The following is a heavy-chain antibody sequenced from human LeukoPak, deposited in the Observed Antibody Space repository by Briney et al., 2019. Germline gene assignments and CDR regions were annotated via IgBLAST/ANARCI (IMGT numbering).Heavy chain of an antibody. V-gene: IGHV1-18*01. D-gene: IGHD3-10*01. J-gene: IGHJ6*03. CDR1: VYIFTIYG. CDR3: ERDQGFSLYYYGSGSYPNYYYMDV. Sequence: ASAKVSRKAAVYIFTIYGISWVRQAPGQGLEWMGWVSAYNGNTNYAHKLHGRVTMTTDTSTSTAYMELMSLRSDDTAVYYCERDQGFSLYYYGSGSYPNYYYMDVWGKGTTVTISS. CDR2: VSAYNGNT.